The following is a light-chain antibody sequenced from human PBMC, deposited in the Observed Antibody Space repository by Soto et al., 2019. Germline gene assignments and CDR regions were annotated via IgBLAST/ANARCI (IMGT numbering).Light chain of an antibody. Sequence: DIQMTQSPSSLSASVGVRVTITCRASQTISSYLNWFHQTPGKAPKLLIYAASTLQGGVPPRFSGSGSGTDFSLTITSLQPEDFGTYYCQQTYSTPITFGGGTRVEIK. CDR2: AAS. CDR3: QQTYSTPIT. CDR1: QTISSY. V-gene: IGKV1-39*01. J-gene: IGKJ4*01.